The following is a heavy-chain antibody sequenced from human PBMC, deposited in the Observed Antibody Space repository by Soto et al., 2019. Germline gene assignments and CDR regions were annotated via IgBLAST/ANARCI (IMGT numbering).Heavy chain of an antibody. V-gene: IGHV3-21*01. Sequence: GGSLRLSCAASGFTFSSYSMNWVRQAPGKGLEWVSSISSSSSYIYYADSVKGRFTISRDNAKNSLYLQMNSLRAEDTAVYYCARQTYYYGSSPTYYFDYWGQGTLVTVS. CDR1: GFTFSSYS. CDR2: ISSSSSYI. D-gene: IGHD3-10*01. CDR3: ARQTYYYGSSPTYYFDY. J-gene: IGHJ4*02.